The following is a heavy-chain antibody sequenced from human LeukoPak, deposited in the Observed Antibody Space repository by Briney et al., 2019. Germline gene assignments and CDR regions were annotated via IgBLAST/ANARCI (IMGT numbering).Heavy chain of an antibody. D-gene: IGHD6-19*01. J-gene: IGHJ3*02. CDR2: INHSGST. Sequence: PSETLSLTCAVYGGSFSGYYWSWIRQLPGKGLEWIGEINHSGSTNYNPSLKSRVTISVDTSKNQFSLKLSSVTAADTAVYYCARHFGRYSSGNDAFDIWGQGTMVTVSS. CDR1: GGSFSGYY. V-gene: IGHV4-34*01. CDR3: ARHFGRYSSGNDAFDI.